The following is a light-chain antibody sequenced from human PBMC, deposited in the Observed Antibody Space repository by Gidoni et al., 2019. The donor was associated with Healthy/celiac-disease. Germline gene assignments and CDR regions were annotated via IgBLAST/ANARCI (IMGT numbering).Light chain of an antibody. CDR1: SSNIGSNT. J-gene: IGLJ1*01. CDR2: NNN. Sequence: QSVLTKPPSASGTPGQRVTISGSGSSSNIGSNTVNWYQQLPGTTPQLLLSNNNQRPPLVPDRCACSKSCASASLAISGLQSEDEADYYCAAWDDSLNGLYVFGTGTKVTVL. V-gene: IGLV1-44*01. CDR3: AAWDDSLNGLYV.